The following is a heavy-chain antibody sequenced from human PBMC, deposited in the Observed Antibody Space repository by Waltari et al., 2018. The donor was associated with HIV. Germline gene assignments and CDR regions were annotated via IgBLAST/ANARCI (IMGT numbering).Heavy chain of an antibody. Sequence: QVQLQESGPGLVKPSGTLSPTCAVSGGSISSSHWWSWVRQTPGKGLEWIGEIYHSGNTNYNPSLESRVTISVDKSKNQFSLKLRSVTAADTAVYYCARESMITPYYFDNWGQGTLVTVSS. CDR1: GGSISSSHW. D-gene: IGHD1-20*01. J-gene: IGHJ4*02. V-gene: IGHV4-4*02. CDR3: ARESMITPYYFDN. CDR2: IYHSGNT.